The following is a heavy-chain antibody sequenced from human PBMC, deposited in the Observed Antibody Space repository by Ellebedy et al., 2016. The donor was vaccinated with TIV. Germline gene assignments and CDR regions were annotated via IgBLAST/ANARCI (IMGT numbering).Heavy chain of an antibody. CDR1: GYTFTSYG. D-gene: IGHD3-22*01. V-gene: IGHV1-18*01. Sequence: AASVKVSCKASGYTFTSYGISWVRQAPGQGLEWMGWISAYNGNTNYAQKLQGRVTMTTDTSTSTAYMELRSLRSDDTAVYYCARDGYYDSSGYYRYYYGMDVWGQGTTVTVSS. CDR2: ISAYNGNT. J-gene: IGHJ6*02. CDR3: ARDGYYDSSGYYRYYYGMDV.